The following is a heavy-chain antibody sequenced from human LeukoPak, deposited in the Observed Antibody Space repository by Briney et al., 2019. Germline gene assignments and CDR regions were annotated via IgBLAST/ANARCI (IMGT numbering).Heavy chain of an antibody. V-gene: IGHV1-46*01. J-gene: IGHJ6*02. CDR3: ARGPEDYYSAMYV. Sequence: ASAKVSCKAPGYTFTSDYIHWVRPAPGQGLEGMGIINPSGSTNYAQNFQGRVTMTRDTSTSTVFMALSSLRSEDTAVYYCARGPEDYYSAMYVWGQGTTVTVSS. CDR1: GYTFTSDY. CDR2: INPSGST.